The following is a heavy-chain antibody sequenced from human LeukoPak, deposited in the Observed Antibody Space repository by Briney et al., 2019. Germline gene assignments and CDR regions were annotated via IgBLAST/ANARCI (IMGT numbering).Heavy chain of an antibody. CDR1: GGSFSGYY. CDR2: INHSGST. Sequence: PSETLSLTCAVYGGSFSGYYWSWIRQPPGKGLEWIGEINHSGSTNYNPSLKSRVTISVDTSKNQFSLKLSSVPAADTAVYYCARGKRGKGLKTYYYDSSGYWPIDYWGQGTLVTVSS. CDR3: ARGKRGKGLKTYYYDSSGYWPIDY. D-gene: IGHD3-22*01. V-gene: IGHV4-34*01. J-gene: IGHJ4*02.